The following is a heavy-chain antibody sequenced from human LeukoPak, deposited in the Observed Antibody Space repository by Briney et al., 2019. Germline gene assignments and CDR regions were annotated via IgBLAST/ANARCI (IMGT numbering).Heavy chain of an antibody. Sequence: GGSLRLSCAASGFTFSSYAMSWVRQAPGKGLEWVSAISGSGGSTYYADSLKGRVTIAGANSKNTLYLQMNSLRAEDTAVYYCAKVSGSAGTTSDYWGQGTLVTVSS. CDR2: ISGSGGST. D-gene: IGHD1-1*01. CDR1: GFTFSSYA. J-gene: IGHJ4*02. V-gene: IGHV3-23*01. CDR3: AKVSGSAGTTSDY.